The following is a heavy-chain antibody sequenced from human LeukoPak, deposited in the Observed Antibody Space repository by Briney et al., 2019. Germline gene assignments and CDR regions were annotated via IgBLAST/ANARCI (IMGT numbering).Heavy chain of an antibody. Sequence: SQTLSLTCTVSGGSISSGDYYWSWIRQPPGKGLEWIGYIYYSGSTYYNPSLKSRVTISVDTSKNQSSLKLSSVTAADTAVYYCARGTVTTGYYYYGMDVWGKGTTVTVSS. D-gene: IGHD4-17*01. CDR1: GGSISSGDYY. V-gene: IGHV4-30-4*01. CDR3: ARGTVTTGYYYYGMDV. CDR2: IYYSGST. J-gene: IGHJ6*04.